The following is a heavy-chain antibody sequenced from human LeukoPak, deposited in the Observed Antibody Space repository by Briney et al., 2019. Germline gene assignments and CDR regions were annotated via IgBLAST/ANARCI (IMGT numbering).Heavy chain of an antibody. CDR3: ARAPPSGQLWSPPNY. CDR1: GYTLTELS. Sequence: GASVKVSCKVSGYTLTELSMHWVRQAPGKGLEWMGGFDPEDGETIYAQKFQGRVTMTRDTSTSTVYMELSSLRSEDTAVYYCARAPPSGQLWSPPNYWGQGTLVTVSS. J-gene: IGHJ4*02. D-gene: IGHD5-18*01. CDR2: FDPEDGET. V-gene: IGHV1-24*01.